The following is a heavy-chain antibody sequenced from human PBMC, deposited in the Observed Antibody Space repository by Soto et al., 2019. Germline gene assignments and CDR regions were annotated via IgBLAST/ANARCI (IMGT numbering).Heavy chain of an antibody. CDR3: AREKGETYYDILTAFPGGWFDP. J-gene: IGHJ5*02. V-gene: IGHV4-34*01. CDR2: INHSGST. CDR1: GGSFSGYY. Sequence: SETLSLTCTVFGGSFSGYYWSWIRQPPGKGLEWIGEINHSGSTNYNPSLKSRVTISVDTSKNQFSLKLSSVTAADTAGYYCAREKGETYYDILTAFPGGWFDPWGQGTLVTVSS. D-gene: IGHD3-9*01.